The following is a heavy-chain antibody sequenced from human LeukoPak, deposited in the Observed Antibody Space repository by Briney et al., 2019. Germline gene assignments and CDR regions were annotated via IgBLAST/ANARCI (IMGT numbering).Heavy chain of an antibody. D-gene: IGHD3-10*01. CDR2: IGASGGYM. CDR3: AREDYSSGNPTIDT. CDR1: GFTFSRYA. Sequence: GRSLRLSCAASGFTFSRYAIKWVRQAPGKGLEWVSCIGASGGYMYYADSVKGRFTISRDNAKNSMYLQMNSLRAEDAAVYYCAREDYSSGNPTIDTWGQGTLVTVSS. V-gene: IGHV3-21*06. J-gene: IGHJ5*02.